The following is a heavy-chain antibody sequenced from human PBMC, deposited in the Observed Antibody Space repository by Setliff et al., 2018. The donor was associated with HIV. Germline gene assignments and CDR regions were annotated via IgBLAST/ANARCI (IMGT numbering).Heavy chain of an antibody. CDR2: IKSKTDAETT. CDR3: AGSWYRGTNNYFYYMDV. D-gene: IGHD6-13*01. CDR1: GFTFESAW. V-gene: IGHV3-15*05. J-gene: IGHJ6*03. Sequence: GGSLRLSCTASGFTFESAWMSWVRQAPGKGPEWVARIKSKTDAETTDYTEHVEGRFAISRDDSNRTLYLQMNNLTAADSAVYYCAGSWYRGTNNYFYYMDVWGKGTAVTVSS.